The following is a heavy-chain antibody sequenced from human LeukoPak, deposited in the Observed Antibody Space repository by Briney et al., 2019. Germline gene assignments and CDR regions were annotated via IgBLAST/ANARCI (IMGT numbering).Heavy chain of an antibody. V-gene: IGHV1-18*01. CDR3: ARDLDTTMATRYLFDS. CDR2: ISPYNDNA. D-gene: IGHD5-18*01. CDR1: GYTFTNYG. Sequence: ASVKVSCKASGYTFTNYGISWVRQAPGQGLEWMGWISPYNDNANYAQRLKGRVTMTTDTSTSTAYMEMRSLRSDDTAVYYCARDLDTTMATRYLFDSWGQGTLVTVSS. J-gene: IGHJ4*02.